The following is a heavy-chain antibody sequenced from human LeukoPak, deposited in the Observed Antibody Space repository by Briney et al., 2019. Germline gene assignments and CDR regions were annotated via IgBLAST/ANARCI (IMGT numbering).Heavy chain of an antibody. CDR3: AKDPFRGDYRDYRNFYYFYY. CDR1: GFTFDDYG. D-gene: IGHD4-17*01. J-gene: IGHJ4*02. CDR2: ISWNSGSI. V-gene: IGHV3-9*01. Sequence: GRSLRLSCAASGFTFDDYGMHWVRQAPGKGLEWVSGISWNSGSIVYADSVKGRFTISRDNAKNSLYLQMNSLRSEDTALYYCAKDPFRGDYRDYRNFYYFYYWGQGTLFTVSS.